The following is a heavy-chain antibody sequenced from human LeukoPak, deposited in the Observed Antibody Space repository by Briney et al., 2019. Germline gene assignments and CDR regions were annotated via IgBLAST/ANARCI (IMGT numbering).Heavy chain of an antibody. CDR2: ISSSGSTI. D-gene: IGHD3-3*01. CDR1: GFTFSDYY. Sequence: GSLRLSCAASGFTFSDYYMSWIRQAPGKGLEWVSYISSSGSTIYYADSVKGRFTISRDNAKNSLYLQMNSLRAEDTAVYYCARGSVTIFGVVIRTTNTYFDYWGQGTLVTVSS. CDR3: ARGSVTIFGVVIRTTNTYFDY. J-gene: IGHJ4*02. V-gene: IGHV3-11*01.